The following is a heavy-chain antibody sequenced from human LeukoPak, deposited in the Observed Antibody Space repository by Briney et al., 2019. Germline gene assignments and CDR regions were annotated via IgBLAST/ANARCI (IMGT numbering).Heavy chain of an antibody. Sequence: PSETLSLTCTVSGGSISSYYWSWIRQPPGKGLEWIGYIYYSGSTNYNPSLKSRVTISVDTSKNQFSLKLSSVTAADTAVCYCARDSGGSYWDWFDPWGQGTLVTVSS. V-gene: IGHV4-59*01. J-gene: IGHJ5*02. CDR1: GGSISSYY. CDR3: ARDSGGSYWDWFDP. D-gene: IGHD1-26*01. CDR2: IYYSGST.